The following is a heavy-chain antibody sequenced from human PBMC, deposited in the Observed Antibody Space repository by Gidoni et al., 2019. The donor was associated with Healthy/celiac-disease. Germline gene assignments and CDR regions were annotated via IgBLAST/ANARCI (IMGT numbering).Heavy chain of an antibody. J-gene: IGHJ6*02. Sequence: GGIIPIFGTANYAQKFQGRVTITADESTSTAYMELSSLRSEDTAVYYCARVPYYDILATTYYYYGMDVWGQGTTVTVSS. CDR2: IIPIFGTA. D-gene: IGHD3-9*01. V-gene: IGHV1-69*01. CDR3: ARVPYYDILATTYYYYGMDV.